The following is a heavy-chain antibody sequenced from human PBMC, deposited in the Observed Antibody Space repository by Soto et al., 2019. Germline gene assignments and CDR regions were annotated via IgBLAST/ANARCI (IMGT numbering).Heavy chain of an antibody. Sequence: ASVKVSCKASGYTFTDYYIHWVRQAPGQGLEWMGWINPHSSGANIAQKFEGWVTLTRDTSVRTVYMEMGWLKSNDTAVYYCTREYYDGSAYYGFDFWGPGTLVNVSS. J-gene: IGHJ3*01. CDR3: TREYYDGSAYYGFDF. CDR2: INPHSSGA. CDR1: GYTFTDYY. V-gene: IGHV1-2*04. D-gene: IGHD3-22*01.